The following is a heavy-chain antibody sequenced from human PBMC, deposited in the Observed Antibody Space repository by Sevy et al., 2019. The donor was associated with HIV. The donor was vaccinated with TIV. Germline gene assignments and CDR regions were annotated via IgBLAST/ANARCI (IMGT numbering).Heavy chain of an antibody. Sequence: SETLSLTCSVSYGPISAYYWNWIRQSPGKGLEWIGYIHYSGSTNYNPSFKSRVTMSLDTSKNQFSSQLNSVTAADTALYYCARAPPVRSGDDSLNWFDPWGRGTLVTVSS. J-gene: IGHJ5*02. D-gene: IGHD5-12*01. CDR1: YGPISAYY. V-gene: IGHV4-59*01. CDR3: ARAPPVRSGDDSLNWFDP. CDR2: IHYSGST.